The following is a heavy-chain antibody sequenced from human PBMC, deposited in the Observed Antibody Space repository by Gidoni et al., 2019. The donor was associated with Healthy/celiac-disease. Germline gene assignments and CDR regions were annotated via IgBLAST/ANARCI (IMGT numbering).Heavy chain of an antibody. Sequence: VQLVQSGAEVKKPGSSVKVSCKASGGTFSSYTISWVRQAPGQGLEWMGRIIPILGIANYAQKFQGRVTITADKSTSTAYMELSSLRSEDTAVYYCARVAGNSRTPYYYYMYVWGKGTTVTVSS. J-gene: IGHJ6*03. V-gene: IGHV1-69*02. D-gene: IGHD6-19*01. CDR3: ARVAGNSRTPYYYYMYV. CDR2: IIPILGIA. CDR1: GGTFSSYT.